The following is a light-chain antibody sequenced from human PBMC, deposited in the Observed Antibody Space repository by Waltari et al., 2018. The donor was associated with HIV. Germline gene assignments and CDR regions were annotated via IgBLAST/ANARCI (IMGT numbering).Light chain of an antibody. CDR2: GAS. Sequence: EIVMRQSPATLPVSPGERATLSCRASQSVNTNLAWYHQKPGKAPRLLIYGASTRATGIPGRLSGSGSGTEFTLTISSLQSEDLAVYYCQQYHNWPYTFGQGTKLEIK. CDR1: QSVNTN. J-gene: IGKJ2*01. V-gene: IGKV3-15*01. CDR3: QQYHNWPYT.